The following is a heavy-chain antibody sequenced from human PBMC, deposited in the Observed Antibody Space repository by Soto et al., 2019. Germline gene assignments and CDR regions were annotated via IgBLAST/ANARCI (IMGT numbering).Heavy chain of an antibody. J-gene: IGHJ5*02. Sequence: GESLKISCKGSGYSFTNFWIGWVRQMPGRGLEWMGIIYPGDSDTRYIPSFQGQVTISVDKSISTAYLQGSSLKASDTAMYYCAGHDYDYVWCDKNWLDHWGQGTLVTVSS. D-gene: IGHD3-16*01. V-gene: IGHV5-51*01. CDR2: IYPGDSDT. CDR3: AGHDYDYVWCDKNWLDH. CDR1: GYSFTNFW.